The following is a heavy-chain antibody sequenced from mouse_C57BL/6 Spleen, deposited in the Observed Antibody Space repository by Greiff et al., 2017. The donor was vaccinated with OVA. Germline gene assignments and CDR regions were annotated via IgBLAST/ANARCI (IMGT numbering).Heavy chain of an antibody. CDR1: GYTFTDYY. J-gene: IGHJ2*01. CDR3: ASRTGSYFDY. CDR2: INPNNGGT. V-gene: IGHV1-26*01. D-gene: IGHD1-2*01. Sequence: EVQLQQSGPELVKPGASVKISCKASGYTFTDYYMNWVKQSHGKSLEWIGDINPNNGGTSYNQKFKGKATLTVDQSSSTAYMELRSLTSEDSAVYYCASRTGSYFDYWGQGTTLTVSS.